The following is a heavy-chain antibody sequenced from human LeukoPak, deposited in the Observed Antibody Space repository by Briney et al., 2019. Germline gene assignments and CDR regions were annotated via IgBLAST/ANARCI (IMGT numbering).Heavy chain of an antibody. CDR1: GFTFSTNW. J-gene: IGHJ4*02. CDR2: IKGDGSIT. D-gene: IGHD1-1*01. V-gene: IGHV3-74*01. CDR3: ARENWYLDY. Sequence: PGGSLRLSRAASGFTFSTNWMHWVRQAPGKGLVWVSRIKGDGSITNYADSVKGRFTISRDNAKNTLYLQMNSLRAEDTAVYYCARENWYLDYWGQGTLVTVSS.